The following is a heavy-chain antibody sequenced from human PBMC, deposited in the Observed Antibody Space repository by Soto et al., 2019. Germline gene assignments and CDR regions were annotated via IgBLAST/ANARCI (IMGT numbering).Heavy chain of an antibody. Sequence: GGSLRLSCAASGFTFSSYAMSWVRQAPGKGLEWVSAISGSGGSTYYADSVKGRFTISRDNSKNTLYLQMNSLRAEDTAVYYCAKDTWDIVVVPATDWGQGTLVTVSS. J-gene: IGHJ4*02. CDR2: ISGSGGST. CDR1: GFTFSSYA. CDR3: AKDTWDIVVVPATD. D-gene: IGHD2-2*01. V-gene: IGHV3-23*01.